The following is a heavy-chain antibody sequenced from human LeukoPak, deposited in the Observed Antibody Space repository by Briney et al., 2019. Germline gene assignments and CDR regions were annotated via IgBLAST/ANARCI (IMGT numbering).Heavy chain of an antibody. CDR3: AREGPGTGKYLDY. D-gene: IGHD6-13*01. Sequence: EASVKVSFKASGNTFSSYYMHWVRQAPGQGLEWMGIINPSGGLTFYAQRFEGRVTVTRDTSTSTVHMELSSLRSEDTAVYYCAREGPGTGKYLDYWGQGTLVTVSS. CDR2: INPSGGLT. V-gene: IGHV1-46*01. J-gene: IGHJ4*02. CDR1: GNTFSSYY.